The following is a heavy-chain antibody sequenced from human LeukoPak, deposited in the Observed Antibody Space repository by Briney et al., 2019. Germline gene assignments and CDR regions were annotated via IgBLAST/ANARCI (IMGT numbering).Heavy chain of an antibody. V-gene: IGHV2-5*02. CDR1: GFSLSTSGVG. J-gene: IGHJ4*02. CDR2: IYWDDDK. CDR3: AHSLRIAVAGPPGVFDY. Sequence: SGPTLVNPTQTLTLTCTFSGFSLSTSGVGVGWIRQPPGKALEWLALIYWDDDKRYSPSLKSRLTITKDTSKNQVVLTMPNMDPVDTATYYCAHSLRIAVAGPPGVFDYWGQGTLVTVSS. D-gene: IGHD6-19*01.